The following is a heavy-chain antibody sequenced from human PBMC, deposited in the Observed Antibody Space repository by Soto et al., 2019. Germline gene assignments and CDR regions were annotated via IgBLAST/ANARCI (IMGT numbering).Heavy chain of an antibody. CDR2: INAGNGNT. J-gene: IGHJ3*02. V-gene: IGHV1-3*01. CDR3: ARPSLGSDAFDI. Sequence: ASVKVSCKASGYTFTSYAMHWVRQAPGQRLEWMGWINAGNGNTKYSQKFQGRVTITRDASASTAYMELSSLRSEDTAVYYCARPSLGSDAFDIWGQGTMVTVSS. CDR1: GYTFTSYA.